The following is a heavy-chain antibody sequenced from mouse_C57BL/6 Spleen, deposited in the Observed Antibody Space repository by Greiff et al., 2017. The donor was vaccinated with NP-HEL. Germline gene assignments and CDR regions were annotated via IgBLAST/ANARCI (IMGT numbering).Heavy chain of an antibody. V-gene: IGHV1-82*01. CDR2: IYPGDGDT. D-gene: IGHD2-4*01. Sequence: VQLQQSGPELVKPGASVKISCKASGYAFSSSWMNWVKQRPGKGLEWIGRIYPGDGDTNYNGKFKGKATLTADKSSSTAYMQLSSLTSEDSAVYFCAREGGGYDYAMFAYWGQGTLVTVSA. J-gene: IGHJ3*01. CDR1: GYAFSSSW. CDR3: AREGGGYDYAMFAY.